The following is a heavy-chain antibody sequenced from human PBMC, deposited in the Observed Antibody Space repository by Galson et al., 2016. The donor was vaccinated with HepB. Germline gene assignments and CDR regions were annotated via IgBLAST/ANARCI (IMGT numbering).Heavy chain of an antibody. CDR2: SRDKAHGYTT. J-gene: IGHJ4*02. Sequence: SLRLSCAASGFTFSDHYIDWVRQAPGKGLEWVGRSRDKAHGYTTEYAASVKGRFAISRDESENSLYLQMNSLKTEDTAVYYCARDFYDGSCHYMDYWGRGTLVTVSS. CDR3: ARDFYDGSCHYMDY. CDR1: GFTFSDHY. V-gene: IGHV3-72*01. D-gene: IGHD2/OR15-2a*01.